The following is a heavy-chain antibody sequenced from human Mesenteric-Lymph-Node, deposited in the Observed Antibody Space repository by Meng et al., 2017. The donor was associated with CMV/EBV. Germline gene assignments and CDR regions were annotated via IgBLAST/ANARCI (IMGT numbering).Heavy chain of an antibody. J-gene: IGHJ4*02. CDR1: GGSFSGYY. D-gene: IGHD3-9*01. CDR2: INHSGST. V-gene: IGHV4-34*01. Sequence: QVQLHDGGGGLVTSSETLVGTCAFYGGSFSGYYWNWIRQSPEKGLEWIGEINHSGSTTYNPSFTSRIIISVDTSTNQISLNMSSVTAADTAVYYCARGSSYDILTGYFDYWGQGALVTVSS. CDR3: ARGSSYDILTGYFDY.